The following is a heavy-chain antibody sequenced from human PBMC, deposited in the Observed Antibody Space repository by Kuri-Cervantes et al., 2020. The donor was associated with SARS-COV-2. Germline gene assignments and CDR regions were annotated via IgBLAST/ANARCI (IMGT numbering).Heavy chain of an antibody. V-gene: IGHV4-39*01. CDR2: IYYSGST. Sequence: ESLKISCTVSGGSISSSSYYWGWIRQPPGKGLEWIGGIYYSGSTYYNPSLKSRVTISVDTSKNQFSLKLSSVTAADTAVYYCARIGSGYDLDYWGQGTLVTVSS. J-gene: IGHJ4*02. CDR1: GGSISSSSYY. CDR3: ARIGSGYDLDY. D-gene: IGHD5-12*01.